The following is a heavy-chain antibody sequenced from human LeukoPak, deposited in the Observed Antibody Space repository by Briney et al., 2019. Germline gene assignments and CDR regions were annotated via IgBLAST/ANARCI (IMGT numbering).Heavy chain of an antibody. V-gene: IGHV1-24*01. J-gene: IGHJ4*02. CDR1: GYTLSELS. Sequence: GASVKVSCKVSGYTLSELSMHWVRRAPGKGLEWMGGFDLEDGETIYVQKFQGRVTMTEDTSTDTAYMELSSLRSDDTAVYFCAAGEVGQLFDYWGQGTLVTVSS. CDR2: FDLEDGET. CDR3: AAGEVGQLFDY. D-gene: IGHD5-24*01.